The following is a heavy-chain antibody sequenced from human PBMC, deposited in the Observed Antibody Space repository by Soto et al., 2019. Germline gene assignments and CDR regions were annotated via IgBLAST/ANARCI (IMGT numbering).Heavy chain of an antibody. D-gene: IGHD3-22*01. CDR1: GFTFSNAW. J-gene: IGHJ4*02. CDR2: IKKRADGGTA. V-gene: IGHV3-15*01. Sequence: PGGSLRLSCAASGFTFSNAWMNWVRQAPGKGLEWVGRIKKRADGGTADHATPVKGRFTISRDDSKDTLYLQMNSLKTEDTAVYYCNTVNPYKYDSRGQYYWGQGTLVTVYS. CDR3: NTVNPYKYDSRGQYY.